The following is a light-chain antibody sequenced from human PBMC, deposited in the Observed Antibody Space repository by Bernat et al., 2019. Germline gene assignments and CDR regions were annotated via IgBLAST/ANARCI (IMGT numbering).Light chain of an antibody. V-gene: IGKV3-15*01. CDR2: GAS. Sequence: EIVMTQSPATLSVSPGERATLSCRARQSVSSDLAWYQQKPGQAPRLLLSGASTRATVIPARFSGSGSGKEFTLTISSLQSEDFEVYYCKQYNNWSPRSFGQGTKLEIK. CDR3: KQYNNWSPRS. J-gene: IGKJ2*03. CDR1: QSVSSD.